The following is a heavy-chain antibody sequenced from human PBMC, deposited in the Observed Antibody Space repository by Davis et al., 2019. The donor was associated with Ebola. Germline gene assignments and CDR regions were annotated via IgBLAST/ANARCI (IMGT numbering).Heavy chain of an antibody. V-gene: IGHV3-21*01. Sequence: GGSLRLSCAASGFTFSSYSMNWVRQAPGKGLEWVSSISSSSSYIYYADSVKGRFTISRDNAKNSLYLQMNSLRAEDTAVYYCARVGGYSGYDSYYGMDVWGQGTTVTVSS. J-gene: IGHJ6*02. CDR1: GFTFSSYS. D-gene: IGHD5-12*01. CDR3: ARVGGYSGYDSYYGMDV. CDR2: ISSSSSYI.